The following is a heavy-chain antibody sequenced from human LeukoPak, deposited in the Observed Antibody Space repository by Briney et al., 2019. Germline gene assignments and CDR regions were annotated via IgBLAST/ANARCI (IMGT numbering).Heavy chain of an antibody. Sequence: GSLRLSCAASGFTFSSYGMHWVRQAPGKGLEWVAVIWYDGSNKYYADSVKGRFTISRDNSKNTLYLQMNSQRAEDTAVYYCASHDSSGYYRSAEYFQHWGQGTLVTVSS. CDR3: ASHDSSGYYRSAEYFQH. J-gene: IGHJ1*01. CDR1: GFTFSSYG. V-gene: IGHV3-33*01. CDR2: IWYDGSNK. D-gene: IGHD3-22*01.